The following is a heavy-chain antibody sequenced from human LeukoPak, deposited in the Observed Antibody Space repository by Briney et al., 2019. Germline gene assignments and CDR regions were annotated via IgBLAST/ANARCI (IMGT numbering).Heavy chain of an antibody. Sequence: GGSLRLSCAASGFTFSSYGMSWVRQAPGKGLEWVSGTSGSGGSTYYADSVKGRFTISRDNSKNTLDLQMNSLRAEDTAVYYCAKVPAYRPSGVFDIWGQGTMVTVSS. CDR3: AKVPAYRPSGVFDI. J-gene: IGHJ3*02. CDR1: GFTFSSYG. CDR2: TSGSGGST. D-gene: IGHD2-2*01. V-gene: IGHV3-23*01.